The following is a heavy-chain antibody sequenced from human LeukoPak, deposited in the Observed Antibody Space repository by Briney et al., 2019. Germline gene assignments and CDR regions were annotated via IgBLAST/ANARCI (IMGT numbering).Heavy chain of an antibody. CDR2: IIPIFGTA. CDR1: GGTFSSYA. CDR3: ARETGRLVSRFRYMDV. J-gene: IGHJ6*03. D-gene: IGHD3-9*01. Sequence: SVKVSCKASGGTFSSYAISWVRQAPGQGLEWMGRIIPIFGTANYAQKFQGRVTITTDESTSTAYMELSSLRSEDTAVYYCARETGRLVSRFRYMDVWGKGTTVTVSS. V-gene: IGHV1-69*05.